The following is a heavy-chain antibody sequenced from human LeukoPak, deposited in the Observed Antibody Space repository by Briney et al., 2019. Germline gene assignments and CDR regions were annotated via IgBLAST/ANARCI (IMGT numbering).Heavy chain of an antibody. J-gene: IGHJ6*03. Sequence: GGSLRLSCAASGFTFSSYAMSWVRQAPGKGLEWVSAISGSGGNTYYADSVKGRFTISRDNSKNTLYLQMNSLRAEDTAVYYCAKDGGLLWFGELPRTFYYMDVWGKGTTVTVSS. V-gene: IGHV3-23*01. CDR3: AKDGGLLWFGELPRTFYYMDV. CDR1: GFTFSSYA. CDR2: ISGSGGNT. D-gene: IGHD3-10*01.